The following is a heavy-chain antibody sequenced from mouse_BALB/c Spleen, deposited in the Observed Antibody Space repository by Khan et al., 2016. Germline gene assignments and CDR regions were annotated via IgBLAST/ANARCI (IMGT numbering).Heavy chain of an antibody. CDR3: GRYDGYYFDY. D-gene: IGHD2-3*01. CDR1: GDSITSGY. J-gene: IGHJ2*01. Sequence: EVQLQESGPSLVKPSQTLSLTCSVTGDSITSGYWNWIRKSPGNKLEYMGYITYSGSTYYNPSLKSRIFITRDTSKNQYYLQLNSVTTDDTATYCCGRYDGYYFDYWGQGTTLTVSS. CDR2: ITYSGST. V-gene: IGHV3-8*02.